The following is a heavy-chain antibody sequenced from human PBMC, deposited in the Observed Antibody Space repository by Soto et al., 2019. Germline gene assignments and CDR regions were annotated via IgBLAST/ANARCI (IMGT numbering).Heavy chain of an antibody. J-gene: IGHJ6*02. CDR2: IIPIFGTA. D-gene: IGHD3-3*01. V-gene: IGHV1-69*13. Sequence: SVKVSCKASGGTFSSYAISWVRQAPGQGLEWMGGIIPIFGTANYAQKFQGRVTITADESTSTAYMELSSLRSEDTAVYYCARGAITIFGVVLHYYYGMDVWGQGTTVTVSS. CDR3: ARGAITIFGVVLHYYYGMDV. CDR1: GGTFSSYA.